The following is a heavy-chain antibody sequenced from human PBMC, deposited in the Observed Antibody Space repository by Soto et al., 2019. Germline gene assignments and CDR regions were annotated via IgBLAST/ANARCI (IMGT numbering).Heavy chain of an antibody. V-gene: IGHV1-3*01. CDR3: ARDLTGYYDSSGYYY. D-gene: IGHD3-22*01. J-gene: IGHJ4*02. CDR2: VNAGNGNT. CDR1: GYTFTSYA. Sequence: VASVKVSCKASGYTFTSYAMHWVRQAPGQRLEWMGWVNAGNGNTKYSQKFQGRVTITRDTSASTAYMELSSLRSEDTAVYYCARDLTGYYDSSGYYYWGQGTLVTVSS.